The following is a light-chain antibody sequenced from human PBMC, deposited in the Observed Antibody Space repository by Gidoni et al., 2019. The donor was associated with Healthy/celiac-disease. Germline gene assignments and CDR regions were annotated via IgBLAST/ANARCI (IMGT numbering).Light chain of an antibody. CDR2: QDS. CDR1: KWGDKY. Sequence: SYDLTQPPSVSVSPGQTASITCSGDKWGDKYACWYQQKPGQSPVLVIYQDSKRPSGIPERFSGCNSGNTATLTISGTQAMDEADYYCQAWDSSTWVFGGGTKLTVL. CDR3: QAWDSSTWV. V-gene: IGLV3-1*01. J-gene: IGLJ3*02.